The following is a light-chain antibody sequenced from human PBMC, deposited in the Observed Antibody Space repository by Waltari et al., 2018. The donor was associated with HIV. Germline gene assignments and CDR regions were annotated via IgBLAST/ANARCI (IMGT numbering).Light chain of an antibody. CDR3: CSYTGTGVV. CDR2: EVT. V-gene: IGLV2-23*02. J-gene: IGLJ2*01. CDR1: SSAAGAVNL. Sequence: QSALTHPASVSGSPGQSFTFSSTGTSSAAGAVNLVSWYQQNPGTAPKLMLFEVTKRPSGVSDRFSGSRSGNTASLTISGLQAEDEGDYHCCSYTGTGVVFGGGTKLTVL.